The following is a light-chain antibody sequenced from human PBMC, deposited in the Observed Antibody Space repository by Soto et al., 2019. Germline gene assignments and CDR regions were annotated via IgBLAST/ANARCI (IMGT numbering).Light chain of an antibody. V-gene: IGKV3-20*01. J-gene: IGKJ2*01. CDR3: QQYGSSLPYT. Sequence: EIVLTQSPGTLSLSPGEGATLSYRASQSVSSSYLAWYQQKPGQAPRLLIYGASSRATGIPDRFSGSGSGTDFTLTISRLESEDFAVYYCQQYGSSLPYTFGQGTKLEIK. CDR2: GAS. CDR1: QSVSSSY.